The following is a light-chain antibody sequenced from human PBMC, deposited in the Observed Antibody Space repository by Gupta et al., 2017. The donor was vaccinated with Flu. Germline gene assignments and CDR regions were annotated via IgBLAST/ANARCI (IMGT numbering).Light chain of an antibody. CDR1: QTVSNY. V-gene: IGKV1-39*01. J-gene: IGKJ4*01. CDR3: QQTDSSLLT. Sequence: DIQMTQSPASLSASVGDRVTITCRASQTVSNYLNWYQQRPGKAPKLLIYAASNLERGVPSRFSGSGSGTAFTLTISRLRPEDFATYYCQQTDSSLLTFGGGTKVEFK. CDR2: AAS.